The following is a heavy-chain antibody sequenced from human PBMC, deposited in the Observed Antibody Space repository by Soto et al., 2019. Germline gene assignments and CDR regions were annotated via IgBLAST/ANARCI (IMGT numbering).Heavy chain of an antibody. CDR3: ARGHSGYDVGIPLDAFEI. D-gene: IGHD5-12*01. Sequence: PGESLKISCKGSGYSFTSYWIGWVRQMPGKGLEWMGIIYPGDSDTRYSPSFQGQVTISADKSISTAYLQWSSLKASDTAMYYCARGHSGYDVGIPLDAFEIWGQGTMVTVSS. J-gene: IGHJ3*02. V-gene: IGHV5-51*01. CDR1: GYSFTSYW. CDR2: IYPGDSDT.